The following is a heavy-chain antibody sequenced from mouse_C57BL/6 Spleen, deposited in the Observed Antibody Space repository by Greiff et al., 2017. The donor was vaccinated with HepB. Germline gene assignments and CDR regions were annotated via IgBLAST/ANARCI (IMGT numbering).Heavy chain of an antibody. J-gene: IGHJ4*01. CDR2: ISDGGSYT. V-gene: IGHV5-4*01. CDR1: GFTFSSYA. Sequence: EVKLVESGGGLVKPGGSLKLSCAASGFTFSSYAMSWVRQTPEKRLEWVATISDGGSYTYYPDNVKGRFTISRDNAKNNLYLQMSHLKSEDTAMYYCARDHYRGYAMDYWGQGTSVTVSS. CDR3: ARDHYRGYAMDY. D-gene: IGHD2-12*01.